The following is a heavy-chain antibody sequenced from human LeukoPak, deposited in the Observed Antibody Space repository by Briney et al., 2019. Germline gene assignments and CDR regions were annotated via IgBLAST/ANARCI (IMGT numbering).Heavy chain of an antibody. CDR1: RGSISSYY. Sequence: SETLSLTCNVSRGSISSYYWTWIRQPPGKGLEWIGYISYRGSTNYNPSLKSRVTISVDTSKNQFSLKLSSVTAADTAVYYCARARGYYDILTGYSPYFDYWGQGTLVTVSS. V-gene: IGHV4-59*01. CDR3: ARARGYYDILTGYSPYFDY. CDR2: ISYRGST. D-gene: IGHD3-9*01. J-gene: IGHJ4*02.